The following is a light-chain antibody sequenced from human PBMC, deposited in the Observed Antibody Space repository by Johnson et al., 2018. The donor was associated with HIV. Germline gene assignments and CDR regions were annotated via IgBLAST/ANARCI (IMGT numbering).Light chain of an antibody. V-gene: IGLV1-51*02. CDR1: SSNIGNNY. CDR3: GIWDASLSPLYV. J-gene: IGLJ1*01. CDR2: ENN. Sequence: QAVLTQPPSVSAAPGQKVTISCSGSSSNIGNNYVSWYQQLPGTAPKLLIYENNKRPSGIPDRFSGSKSGATATLGIPGLQPGDEADYYCGIWDASLSPLYVFGTGTTVTVL.